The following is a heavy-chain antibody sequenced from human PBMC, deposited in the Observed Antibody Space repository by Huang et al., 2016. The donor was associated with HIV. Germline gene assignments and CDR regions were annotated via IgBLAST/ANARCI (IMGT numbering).Heavy chain of an antibody. Sequence: QVQLQESGPGSVRPSQTLSLTCTVSGDSITNGSVYWTWIRQPAGKGLEWIGHVYTAEKATDNPSLKRRVTMLIDTSKNQFSLRLKAVTAADTAVYFCARGPAYSSSWYGSRFFDYWGQGIPVTVSS. V-gene: IGHV4-61*09. CDR2: VYTAEKA. J-gene: IGHJ4*02. CDR3: ARGPAYSSSWYGSRFFDY. D-gene: IGHD2-2*01. CDR1: GDSITNGSVY.